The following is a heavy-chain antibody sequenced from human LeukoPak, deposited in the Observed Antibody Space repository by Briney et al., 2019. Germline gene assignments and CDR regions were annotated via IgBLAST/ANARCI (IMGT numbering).Heavy chain of an antibody. CDR3: AKGPYYYDSSGYYYEFDY. D-gene: IGHD3-22*01. CDR1: GFTFSSYA. CDR2: ISGSGGST. J-gene: IGHJ4*02. V-gene: IGHV3-23*01. Sequence: PGGSLRLSCAASGFTFSSYAMSWVRQAPGKGLEWVSAISGSGGSTYYADSVKGRFTTSRDNSKNTLYLQMNSLRAEDTAVYYCAKGPYYYDSSGYYYEFDYWGQGTLVTVSS.